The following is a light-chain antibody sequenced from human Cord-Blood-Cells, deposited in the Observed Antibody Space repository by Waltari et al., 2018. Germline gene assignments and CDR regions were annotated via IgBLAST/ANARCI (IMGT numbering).Light chain of an antibody. CDR2: DVS. CDR3: SSYTSSSTLV. J-gene: IGLJ3*02. CDR1: SSXXGGXXX. V-gene: IGLV2-14*01. Sequence: QSALTQPASVSGSPGQSITISCTGTSSXXGGXXXFPWYQQHPGQAPKLMIYDVSKRPSGVSNRFSGSKSGNTASLTISGLQAEDEADYYCSSYTSSSTLVFGGGTKLTVL.